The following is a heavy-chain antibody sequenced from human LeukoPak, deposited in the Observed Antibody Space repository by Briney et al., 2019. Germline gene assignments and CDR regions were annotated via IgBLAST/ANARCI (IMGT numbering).Heavy chain of an antibody. CDR1: ADSITRYY. CDR2: MFHTGST. V-gene: IGHV4-59*01. Sequence: SETLSLTCSVSADSITRYYLSWIRQPPGKGLEWIGYMFHTGSTSYNPSLKSRVTLSMDTSKLQFSLKLASVTAADTAVYYCARVLPTGYPNNDAFDIWGQGTMVTVSS. D-gene: IGHD1-14*01. CDR3: ARVLPTGYPNNDAFDI. J-gene: IGHJ3*02.